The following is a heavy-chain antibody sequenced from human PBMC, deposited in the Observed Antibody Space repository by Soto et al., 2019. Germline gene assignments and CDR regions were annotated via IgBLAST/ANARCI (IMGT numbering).Heavy chain of an antibody. J-gene: IGHJ3*02. CDR1: GFRLRNSW. CDR3: ARDAFDI. Sequence: GGSLGLSCAASGFRLRNSWVSWVRQAPGKGLEWVANIKQDGSKKYYVDSVKGRFTISRDNAKNSLYLQMNSLRAEDTAVYYCARDAFDIWGQGTRVTVSS. CDR2: IKQDGSKK. V-gene: IGHV3-7*01.